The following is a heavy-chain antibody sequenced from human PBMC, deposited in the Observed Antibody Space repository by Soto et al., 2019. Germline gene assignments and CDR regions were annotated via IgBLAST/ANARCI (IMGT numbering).Heavy chain of an antibody. V-gene: IGHV1-3*01. Sequence: ASVKVSCKASGYTFTSYAMHWVRQAPGQRLEWMGWINAGNGNTKYSQNFQGRVTITRDTSASTAYMELSSLRFEDTAVYYFARDTPGYYYGSGSYYLALDPWGQGTLVTVSS. D-gene: IGHD3-10*01. J-gene: IGHJ5*02. CDR3: ARDTPGYYYGSGSYYLALDP. CDR2: INAGNGNT. CDR1: GYTFTSYA.